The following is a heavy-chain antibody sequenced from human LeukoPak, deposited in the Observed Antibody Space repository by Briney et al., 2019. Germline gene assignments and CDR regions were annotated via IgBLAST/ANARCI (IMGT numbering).Heavy chain of an antibody. CDR2: MSPNSGDT. CDR3: ARGPPNWGYDY. Sequence: ASAKVSCKASGYTFTSYDFNWVRQATGQRPERMGWMSPNSGDTGYAQKFQDRVTMTRNTSISTAYMELSSLRSDDTAVYYCARGPPNWGYDYWGPGTLVTVSS. V-gene: IGHV1-8*01. D-gene: IGHD7-27*01. J-gene: IGHJ4*02. CDR1: GYTFTSYD.